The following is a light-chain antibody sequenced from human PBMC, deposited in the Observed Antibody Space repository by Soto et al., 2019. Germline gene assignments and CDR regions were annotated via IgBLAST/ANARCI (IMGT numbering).Light chain of an antibody. J-gene: IGLJ2*01. CDR3: SSYAGSNNCE. Sequence: QSALTQPPSASGSPGQSVTISCTGTSSDVGGYNYVSWYQQHPGKAPKLMIYEVSKRPSGVPDRFSGSKAGNTASLTVSGLQAEDEADYYWSSYAGSNNCEFGGGTKLTVL. CDR1: SSDVGGYNY. CDR2: EVS. V-gene: IGLV2-8*01.